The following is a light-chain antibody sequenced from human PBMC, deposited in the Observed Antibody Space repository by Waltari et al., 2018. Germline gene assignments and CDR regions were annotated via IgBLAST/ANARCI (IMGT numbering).Light chain of an antibody. J-gene: IGKJ1*01. CDR3: QQYSATPPT. CDR1: QSVSSY. CDR2: DTS. Sequence: IMLTQSPATLSLSPVERATLSCRTSQSVSSYLAWFQQNPGQAPRLLIYDTSNRATGIPARFSGSGSGTDFTLTISSLEPEDSAVYYCQQYSATPPTFGQGTKVEIK. V-gene: IGKV3-11*01.